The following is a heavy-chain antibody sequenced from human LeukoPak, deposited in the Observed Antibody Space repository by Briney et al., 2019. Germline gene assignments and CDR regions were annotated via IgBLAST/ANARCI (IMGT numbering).Heavy chain of an antibody. CDR3: ARGFKVLRFLEWYPFDY. CDR2: ISSSGSTI. D-gene: IGHD3-3*01. J-gene: IGHJ4*02. CDR1: GFSVSSNY. Sequence: PGGSLRLSCAASGFSVSSNYMSWIRQAPGKGLEWVSYISSSGSTIYYADSVKGRFTISRDNAKNSLYLQMNSLRAEDTAVYYCARGFKVLRFLEWYPFDYWGQGTLVTVSS. V-gene: IGHV3-11*04.